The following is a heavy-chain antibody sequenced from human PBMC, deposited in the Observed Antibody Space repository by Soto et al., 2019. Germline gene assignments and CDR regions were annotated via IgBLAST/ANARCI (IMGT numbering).Heavy chain of an antibody. CDR3: ARDQYYGDYQLPLDY. J-gene: IGHJ4*02. CDR2: ISAYNGNT. D-gene: IGHD4-17*01. Sequence: ASVKVSCKASGYTFTSYGISWVRQAPGLGLEWMGWISAYNGNTNYAQKLQGRVTMTTDTSTSTAYMELRSLRSDDTAVYYCARDQYYGDYQLPLDYWGQGTLVTVSS. CDR1: GYTFTSYG. V-gene: IGHV1-18*01.